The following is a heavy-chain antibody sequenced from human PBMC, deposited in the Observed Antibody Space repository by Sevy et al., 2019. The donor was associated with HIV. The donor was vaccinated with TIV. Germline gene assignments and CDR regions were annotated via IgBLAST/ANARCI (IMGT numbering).Heavy chain of an antibody. CDR1: AGSISSYY. J-gene: IGHJ2*01. D-gene: IGHD6-6*01. V-gene: IGHV4-59*01. Sequence: SETLSLTCTVSAGSISSYYWTWIRQSPGKGLEWIGNIYYRGSTNYNPSLKRRVTISVDTSKNQFSLTLSSVTAADTAVYYCATSIAARIYWSFDLWGRGALVTVSS. CDR2: IYYRGST. CDR3: ATSIAARIYWSFDL.